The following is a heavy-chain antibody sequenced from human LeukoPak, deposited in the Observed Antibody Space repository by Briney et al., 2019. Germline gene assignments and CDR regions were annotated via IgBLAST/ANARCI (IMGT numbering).Heavy chain of an antibody. D-gene: IGHD3-10*01. CDR2: IYHSGST. V-gene: IGHV4-4*02. J-gene: IGHJ1*01. CDR1: GGSISSSNW. CDR3: ARDGPYGSGSYPEYFQP. Sequence: SGTLSLTCAVSGGSISSSNWWGWVRQPPGKGLEWIGEIYHSGSTNYNPSLKSRVTISVDKSKNQFSLKLSSVTAADTAVYYCARDGPYGSGSYPEYFQPWGQGTLVTVSS.